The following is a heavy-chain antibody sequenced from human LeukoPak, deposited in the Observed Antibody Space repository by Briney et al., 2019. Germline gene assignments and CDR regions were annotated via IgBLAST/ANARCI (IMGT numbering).Heavy chain of an antibody. CDR3: ARGPPRDFGTSGFYYNY. CDR1: GGSFSDYY. J-gene: IGHJ4*02. CDR2: INLSGST. V-gene: IGHV4-34*01. Sequence: PSETLSLTCAIYGGSFSDYYWSWIRQPPGKGLEWIGEINLSGSTKYNPSLTSRVTMSVDTSKNQFSLKLSSVTAADTAVYYCARGPPRDFGTSGFYYNYWGQGTRVTVSS. D-gene: IGHD3-22*01.